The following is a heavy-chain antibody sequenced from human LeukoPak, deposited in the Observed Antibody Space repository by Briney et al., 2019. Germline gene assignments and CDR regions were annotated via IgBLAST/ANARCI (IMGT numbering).Heavy chain of an antibody. J-gene: IGHJ4*02. V-gene: IGHV1-2*02. CDR1: GYTFTGYY. Sequence: ASVKVSCKASGYTFTGYYIHWVRQAPGQGLEWMGWIDPNSGGTNLAQKFQGRVTMTRDTSISTASMDLSSLRSDDTAVYYCAISGSYSLDFWGQGTLVTVSS. CDR2: IDPNSGGT. D-gene: IGHD1-26*01. CDR3: AISGSYSLDF.